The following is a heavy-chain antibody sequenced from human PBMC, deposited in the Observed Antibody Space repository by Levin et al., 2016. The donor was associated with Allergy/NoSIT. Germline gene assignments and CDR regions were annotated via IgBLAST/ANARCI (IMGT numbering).Heavy chain of an antibody. D-gene: IGHD2-2*01. J-gene: IGHJ6*02. CDR2: SALTMGNT. Sequence: ASVKVSCKASGYTFYRAMVSAGCDRPLDKGLSGWDGSALTMGNTNYAQKLQGRVTMTTDTSTSTAYMELRSLRSDDTAVYYCARDEFDIVVVPAATLGMDVWGQGTTVTVSS. V-gene: IGHV1-18*01. CDR3: ARDEFDIVVVPAATLGMDV. CDR1: GYTFYRAMV.